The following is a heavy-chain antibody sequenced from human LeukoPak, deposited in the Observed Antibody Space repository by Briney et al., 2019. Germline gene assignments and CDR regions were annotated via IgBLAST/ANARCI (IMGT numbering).Heavy chain of an antibody. D-gene: IGHD6-19*01. CDR2: IYYSGST. CDR1: GGSISSYY. J-gene: IGHJ3*02. CDR3: ARLHPGCIAVAGTDAFDI. V-gene: IGHV4-59*01. Sequence: KTSETLSLTCIVSGGSISSYYWRWIRQPPGKGLEWIGYIYYSGSTNYNTSLKSRVTISVDTSKNQFSLKLSSVTAADTAVYYCARLHPGCIAVAGTDAFDIWGQGTMVTVSS.